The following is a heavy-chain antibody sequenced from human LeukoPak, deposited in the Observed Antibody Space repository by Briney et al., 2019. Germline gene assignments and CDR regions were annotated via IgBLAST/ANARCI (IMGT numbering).Heavy chain of an antibody. CDR2: IYTSGST. J-gene: IGHJ5*02. CDR1: GGSISAYH. V-gene: IGHV4-4*07. D-gene: IGHD1-7*01. CDR3: ARGGANYMNYGWFDP. Sequence: PSETLSLTCSVSGGSISAYHWAWIRQPVGKGLEWIGRIYTSGSTDYNPSLKSRVTISVDTSKDQFSLKLASLTAADTAVYYCARGGANYMNYGWFDPWGQGTLVTVSS.